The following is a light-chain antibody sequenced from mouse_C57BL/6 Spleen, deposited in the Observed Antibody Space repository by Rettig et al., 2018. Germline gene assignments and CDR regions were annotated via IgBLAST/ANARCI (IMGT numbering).Light chain of an antibody. Sequence: SVGERVTLSCKASENVGTYVSWYQQKPEQSPKLLIYGASNRYTGVPDRFTGSGSATDFTLTISSVQAEDLADYHCGQSYSYPFTFGSGTKLEIK. J-gene: IGKJ4*01. V-gene: IGKV6-20*01. CDR1: ENVGTY. CDR2: GAS. CDR3: GQSYSYPFT.